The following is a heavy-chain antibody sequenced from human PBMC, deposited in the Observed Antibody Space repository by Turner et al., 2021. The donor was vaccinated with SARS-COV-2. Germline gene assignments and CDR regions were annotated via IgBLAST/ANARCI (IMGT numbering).Heavy chain of an antibody. Sequence: QVLPQASGPGLVKPSETLSLTCTVSGASISSYYWAWIRQPPGKRLEWIGYIYYRGSTNYNPSLKSRVTISVDTSKNHFSLKLSSVTAADTAVYYCARSSYDFWSGYYIGGMDVWGQGTTVTVSS. D-gene: IGHD3-3*01. V-gene: IGHV4-59*01. CDR2: IYYRGST. CDR1: GASISSYY. J-gene: IGHJ6*02. CDR3: ARSSYDFWSGYYIGGMDV.